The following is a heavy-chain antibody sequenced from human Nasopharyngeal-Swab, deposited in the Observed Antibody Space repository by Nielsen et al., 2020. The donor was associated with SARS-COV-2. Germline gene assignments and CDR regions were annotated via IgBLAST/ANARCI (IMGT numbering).Heavy chain of an antibody. V-gene: IGHV3-33*01. Sequence: GGSLRLSCAASGFTFSSYGMHWVRQAPGKGLEWVAVIWYDGSNKYYVDSVKGRFTISRDNSKNTLYLQMNRLRAEDTAVYYCARDWMMATWGYYYGMDVWGQGTTVTVSS. J-gene: IGHJ6*02. D-gene: IGHD2-15*01. CDR2: IWYDGSNK. CDR3: ARDWMMATWGYYYGMDV. CDR1: GFTFSSYG.